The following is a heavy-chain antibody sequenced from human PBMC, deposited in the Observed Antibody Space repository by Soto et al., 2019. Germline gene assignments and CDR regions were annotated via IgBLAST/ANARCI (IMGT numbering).Heavy chain of an antibody. CDR2: ISAYNGNT. V-gene: IGHV1-18*01. CDR1: GYTFTSYG. Sequence: ASVKVSCKASGYTFTSYGISWVRQAPGQGLEWMGWISAYNGNTNYAQKLQGRVTMTTDTSTSTAYMELRSLRSDDTAVYYCARDRPFTNGIAAATSGFDYWGQGTLVTVSS. D-gene: IGHD6-13*01. CDR3: ARDRPFTNGIAAATSGFDY. J-gene: IGHJ4*02.